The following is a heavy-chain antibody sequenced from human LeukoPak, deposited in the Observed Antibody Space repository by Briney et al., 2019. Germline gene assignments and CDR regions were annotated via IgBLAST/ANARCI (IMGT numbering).Heavy chain of an antibody. D-gene: IGHD2-2*01. CDR2: INSDGSST. V-gene: IGHV3-74*01. Sequence: HPGGSLRLSCAASGFTFSSYWMHWVRHAPGKGLVWVSRINSDGSSTSYADSVKGRFTISRDNAKNSLSLQMNSLRAEDTAIYYCARGDCSSTSCPSGAWGQGTLVTVSS. CDR1: GFTFSSYW. J-gene: IGHJ5*02. CDR3: ARGDCSSTSCPSGA.